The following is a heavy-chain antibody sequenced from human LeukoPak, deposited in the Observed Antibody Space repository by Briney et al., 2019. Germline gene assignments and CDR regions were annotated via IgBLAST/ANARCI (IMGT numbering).Heavy chain of an antibody. Sequence: SETLSLTCTVSGGSISSSSYYWGWIRQPPGKGLEWIGTIYHSGSTYYNPSLKSRVTISVDTSKNQFSLKLSSVTAADTAVYYCARGRRRGSYHYWGQGTLVTVSS. CDR1: GGSISSSSYY. J-gene: IGHJ4*02. V-gene: IGHV4-39*07. CDR3: ARGRRRGSYHY. CDR2: IYHSGST. D-gene: IGHD1-26*01.